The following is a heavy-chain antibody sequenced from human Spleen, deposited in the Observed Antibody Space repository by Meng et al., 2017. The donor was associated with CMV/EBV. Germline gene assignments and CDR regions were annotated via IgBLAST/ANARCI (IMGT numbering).Heavy chain of an antibody. Sequence: GESLKISCAVSGFTFSGSGMAWVRQAPGKGLEWVSYISSSSSTIYYADSVKGRFTISRDNDNDSLYLQMNSLRAEDTAVYYCARPELTVYYAMDVWGQGTTVTVSS. CDR3: ARPELTVYYAMDV. J-gene: IGHJ6*02. CDR2: ISSSSSTI. CDR1: GFTFSGSG. V-gene: IGHV3-48*04. D-gene: IGHD1-7*01.